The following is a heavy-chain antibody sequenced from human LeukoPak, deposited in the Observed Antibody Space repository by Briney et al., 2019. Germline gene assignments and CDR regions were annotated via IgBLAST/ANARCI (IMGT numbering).Heavy chain of an antibody. D-gene: IGHD3-10*01. CDR2: ISWDSGII. Sequence: GGSLRLSCAASGFTFSSYAMSWVRQAPGKGLEWVSGISWDSGIIGYVDSVKGRFTISRDNAKNSLSLQMNSLRPEDTAFYYCAKGVKWFGEGMAVDWGQGTLVTVSS. CDR1: GFTFSSYA. V-gene: IGHV3-9*01. CDR3: AKGVKWFGEGMAVD. J-gene: IGHJ4*02.